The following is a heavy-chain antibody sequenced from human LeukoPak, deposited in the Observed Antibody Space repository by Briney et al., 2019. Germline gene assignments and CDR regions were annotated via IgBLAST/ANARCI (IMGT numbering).Heavy chain of an antibody. CDR3: ARLWVLGYCSGGSCYTDAFDI. J-gene: IGHJ3*02. D-gene: IGHD2-15*01. CDR1: GYSFTSYW. V-gene: IGHV5-51*01. CDR2: IYPGDSDT. Sequence: GESLKISCKGSGYSFTSYWIGWVRQMPGKGLEWMGIIYPGDSDTRYSPSFQGQVTISADKSISTAYLQWSSLKASDTAMYYCARLWVLGYCSGGSCYTDAFDIWGQGTMVTVSS.